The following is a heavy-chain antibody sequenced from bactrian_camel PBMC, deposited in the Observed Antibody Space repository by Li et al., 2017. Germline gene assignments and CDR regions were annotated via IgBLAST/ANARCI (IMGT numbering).Heavy chain of an antibody. CDR1: GYGSYHYC. CDR3: AASVGLRRRLCPSIDEYEYNY. D-gene: IGHD4*01. Sequence: VQLVESGGGSVQAGGSLRLSCEFSGYGSYHYCLAWFRQAPGKEREGVASVEDDGSSTYADSVKGRFTTSKDNAKNTLYLQMNNLRPEDSATYYCAASVGLRRRLCPSIDEYEYNYWGQGTQVTVS. V-gene: IGHV3S63*01. J-gene: IGHJ4*01. CDR2: VEDDGSS.